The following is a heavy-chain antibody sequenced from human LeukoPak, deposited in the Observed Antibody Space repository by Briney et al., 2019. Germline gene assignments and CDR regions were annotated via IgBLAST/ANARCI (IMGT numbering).Heavy chain of an antibody. J-gene: IGHJ4*02. V-gene: IGHV1-46*01. D-gene: IGHD3-10*01. Sequence: ASVKVSCKASGYTFTSNYIHWVRQAPGQGLEWMGMIYPRDGSTSYAQKFQGRVTVTRDTSTSTVHMELSGLRSEDTAVYYCARDFPSADMVRGVILNLIDYWGQGTLVTVSS. CDR3: ARDFPSADMVRGVILNLIDY. CDR1: GYTFTSNY. CDR2: IYPRDGST.